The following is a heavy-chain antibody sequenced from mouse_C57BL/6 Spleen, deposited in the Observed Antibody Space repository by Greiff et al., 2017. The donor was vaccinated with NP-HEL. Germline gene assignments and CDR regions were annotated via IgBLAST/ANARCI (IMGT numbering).Heavy chain of an antibody. Sequence: VQLQQPGAELVKPGASVKMSCKASGYTFTSYWITWVKQRPGQGLEWIGDIYPGSGSTNYNEKFKSTATLTVDTSSSTAYMQLSSLTSEDSAVYYCARRGLLRYYWYFDVWGTGPTVTVSS. CDR1: GYTFTSYW. CDR2: IYPGSGST. J-gene: IGHJ1*03. CDR3: ARRGLLRYYWYFDV. V-gene: IGHV1-55*01. D-gene: IGHD1-1*01.